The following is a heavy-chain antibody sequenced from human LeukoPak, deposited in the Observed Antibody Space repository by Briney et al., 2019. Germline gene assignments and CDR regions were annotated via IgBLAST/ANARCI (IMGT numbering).Heavy chain of an antibody. CDR3: AKDVYGSGYYYGMDV. V-gene: IGHV3-23*01. CDR1: GFTFSSYA. Sequence: GGSLRLSCAASGFTFSSYAMSWVRQAPGKGLEWVSAISGSGGSTYYADSVKGRFTISRDNSKNTLYLQMNSLRAEDTAVYYCAKDVYGSGYYYGMDVWGQGTTVTVSS. CDR2: ISGSGGST. J-gene: IGHJ6*02. D-gene: IGHD3-10*01.